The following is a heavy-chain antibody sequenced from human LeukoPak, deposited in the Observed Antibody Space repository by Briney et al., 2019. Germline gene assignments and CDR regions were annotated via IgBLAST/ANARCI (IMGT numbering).Heavy chain of an antibody. Sequence: ASVKVSCKASGGTFSSYAISWVRQAPGQGLEWMGGITPIFGTANYAQKFQGRVTITADESTSTAYMELSSLRSEDTAVYYCARAPSAAAGTSWFDPWGQGTLVTVSS. CDR1: GGTFSSYA. V-gene: IGHV1-69*13. CDR2: ITPIFGTA. CDR3: ARAPSAAAGTSWFDP. J-gene: IGHJ5*02. D-gene: IGHD6-13*01.